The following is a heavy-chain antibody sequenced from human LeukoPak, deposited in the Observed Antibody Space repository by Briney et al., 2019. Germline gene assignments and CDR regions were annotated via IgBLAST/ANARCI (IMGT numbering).Heavy chain of an antibody. J-gene: IGHJ6*02. CDR1: GFTFSSHG. V-gene: IGHV3-30*18. D-gene: IGHD6-13*01. CDR2: ISYDGSNK. Sequence: GGSLRLSCAASGFTFSSHGMHWVRQAPGKGLEWVAVISYDGSNKYYADSVKGRFTISRDNSKNTLYLQMNSLRAEDTAVYYCAKDLGYTYGMDVWGQGTTVTVSS. CDR3: AKDLGYTYGMDV.